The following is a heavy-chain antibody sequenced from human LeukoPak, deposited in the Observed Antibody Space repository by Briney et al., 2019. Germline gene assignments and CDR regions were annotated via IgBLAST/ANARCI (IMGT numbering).Heavy chain of an antibody. D-gene: IGHD3-22*01. J-gene: IGHJ1*01. CDR2: IKSDGST. CDR3: ARAPSEIGGYYPEYFRH. CDR1: GSTFSSYW. V-gene: IGHV3-74*01. Sequence: GGSLRLSCVASGSTFSSYWMHWVRQAPGKGLVWVSRIKSDGSTNYADSVKGRFTISRDNAKNTVSLQMNSLRAEDTGVYFCARAPSEIGGYYPEYFRHWGQGTLVTVSS.